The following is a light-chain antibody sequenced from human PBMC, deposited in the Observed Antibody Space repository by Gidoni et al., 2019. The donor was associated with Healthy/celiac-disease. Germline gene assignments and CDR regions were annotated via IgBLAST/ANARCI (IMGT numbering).Light chain of an antibody. CDR2: GKN. Sequence: SSELTPDPAVSVALGKTVRITCKGDSLRSYYASWYQQKPGQAPVLVIYGKNNRPSGIPDRFSGSSSGNTASLTITGAQAEDEADYYCNSRDSSGNHLYVFGTGTKVTVL. J-gene: IGLJ1*01. V-gene: IGLV3-19*01. CDR3: NSRDSSGNHLYV. CDR1: SLRSYY.